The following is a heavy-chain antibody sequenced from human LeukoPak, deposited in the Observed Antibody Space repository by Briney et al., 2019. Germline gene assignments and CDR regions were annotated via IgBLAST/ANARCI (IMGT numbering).Heavy chain of an antibody. D-gene: IGHD3-22*01. V-gene: IGHV3-48*01. CDR2: ISSSSSTI. CDR1: GFTFSSHS. CDR3: ARDKGDYHTSGSLFVF. Sequence: GGSLRLSCAASGFTFSSHSMNWVRQAPGKGLEWVSYISSSSSTIYYADSVKGRFTISRDNAKNSLYLQMNRLRVDDTAVYYCARDKGDYHTSGSLFVFGGQGTLVTVSS. J-gene: IGHJ4*02.